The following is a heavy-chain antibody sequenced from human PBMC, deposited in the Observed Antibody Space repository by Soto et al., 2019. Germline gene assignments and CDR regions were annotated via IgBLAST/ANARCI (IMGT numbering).Heavy chain of an antibody. CDR3: ARLNVIAAAGRSNWFDP. D-gene: IGHD6-13*01. CDR2: IYYSGST. V-gene: IGHV4-59*08. J-gene: IGHJ5*02. CDR1: GGSISSYY. Sequence: SETLCLTCTVSGGSISSYYWSWIRQPPGKGLEWIGYIYYSGSTNYNPSLKSRVTISVDTSKNQFSLKLSSVTAADTAVYYCARLNVIAAAGRSNWFDPWGQGTLVTVS.